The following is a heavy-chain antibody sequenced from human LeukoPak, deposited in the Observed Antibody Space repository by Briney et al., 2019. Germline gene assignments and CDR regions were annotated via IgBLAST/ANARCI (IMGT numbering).Heavy chain of an antibody. CDR2: IYYTGST. V-gene: IGHV4-59*01. D-gene: IGHD3-10*01. Sequence: SETLSLTCTVSGGSISSYYWTWIRQPPGKRLEWIGYIYYTGSTNYNPSLKSRVTISVDTSKNQFSLKLSSVTAAATAVCYCARASDGWGSYFGWFAPGGQGTLVTVSS. CDR1: GGSISSYY. CDR3: ARASDGWGSYFGWFAP. J-gene: IGHJ5*02.